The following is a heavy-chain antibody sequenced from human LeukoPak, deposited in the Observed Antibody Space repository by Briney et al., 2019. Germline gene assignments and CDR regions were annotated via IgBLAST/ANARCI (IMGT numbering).Heavy chain of an antibody. CDR3: ARDALPSVWFGELLGWFNP. V-gene: IGHV3-30*01. Sequence: GGSRRLSCAAAGFTFSSYVMHWVRQAPGRGRDWVGVISYDGSNKYYVDSVKGRCTISRDHYGKTPYLQINSLRAEDTGVYYCARDALPSVWFGELLGWFNPWGQGTLVTVSS. CDR2: ISYDGSNK. D-gene: IGHD3-10*01. J-gene: IGHJ5*02. CDR1: GFTFSSYV.